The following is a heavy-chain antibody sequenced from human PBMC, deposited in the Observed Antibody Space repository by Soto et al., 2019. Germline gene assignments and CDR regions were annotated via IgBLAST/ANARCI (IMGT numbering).Heavy chain of an antibody. V-gene: IGHV4-30-4*01. Sequence: PSETLSLTCTVSGGSISSGDYYRSWIRQPPGKGLEWIGYIYYSGSTYYNPSLKSRVTISVDTSKNQFSLKLSSVTAADTAVYYCARDRIAAREGFDYWGQGTLVTVSS. CDR3: ARDRIAAREGFDY. J-gene: IGHJ4*02. CDR1: GGSISSGDYY. CDR2: IYYSGST. D-gene: IGHD6-6*01.